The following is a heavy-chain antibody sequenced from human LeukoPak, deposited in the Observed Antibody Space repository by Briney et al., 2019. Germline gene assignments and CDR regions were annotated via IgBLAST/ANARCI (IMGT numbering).Heavy chain of an antibody. V-gene: IGHV3-21*04. CDR2: ISSSCTYI. J-gene: IGHJ3*02. CDR3: ASVGPSSQAFDI. D-gene: IGHD1-26*01. CDR1: GFTFSRYS. Sequence: PGGSLRLPCVVSGFTFSRYSMNWGRQAPGKGLEGVSSISSSCTYIYYADSVKGPFTHSRDKAKNYPFLQMNSLRAEDTALYYCASVGPSSQAFDIWGQGTMVTVSS.